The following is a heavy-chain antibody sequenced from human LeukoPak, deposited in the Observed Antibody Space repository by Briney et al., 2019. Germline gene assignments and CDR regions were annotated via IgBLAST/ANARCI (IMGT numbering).Heavy chain of an antibody. V-gene: IGHV5-51*01. D-gene: IGHD2-2*01. CDR2: IYPGDSDT. CDR1: GYSFTSYW. CDR3: ARHSSRRVPAAKARGYNYYYYYMDV. J-gene: IGHJ6*03. Sequence: GESLKISCKGSGYSFTSYWIGWVRQMPGKGLEWMGIIYPGDSDTRHSPSLQGRVTISGDKSISTAYLQWSSLKASDTAMYYCARHSSRRVPAAKARGYNYYYYYMDVWGKGTTVTVSS.